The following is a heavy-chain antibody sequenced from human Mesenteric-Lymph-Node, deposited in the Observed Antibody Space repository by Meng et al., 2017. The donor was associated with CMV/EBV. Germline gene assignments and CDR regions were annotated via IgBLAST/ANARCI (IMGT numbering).Heavy chain of an antibody. CDR2: ISSSGSTI. CDR3: SSFDYAGHPDSFDI. D-gene: IGHD3-9*01. Sequence: GGSLRLSCAASGFTFSDYYMSWIRQAPGKGLEWVSYISSSGSTIYYADSVKGRFTISRDTSKNTVDLQMNSLRAEDTAVYYCSSFDYAGHPDSFDIWGQGTLVTVSS. J-gene: IGHJ4*01. V-gene: IGHV3-11*01. CDR1: GFTFSDYY.